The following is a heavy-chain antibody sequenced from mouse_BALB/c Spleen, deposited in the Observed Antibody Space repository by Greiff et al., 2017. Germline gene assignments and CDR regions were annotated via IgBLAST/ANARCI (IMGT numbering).Heavy chain of an antibody. J-gene: IGHJ1*01. CDR3: AREGTGEYFDV. CDR1: GYTFTSYW. V-gene: IGHV1S41*01. CDR2: IAPGSGST. Sequence: DLVKPGASVKLSCKASGYTFTSYWINWIKQRPGQGLEWIGRIAPGSGSTYYNEMFKGKATLTVDTSSSTAYIQLSSLSSEDSAVYFCAREGTGEYFDVWGAGTTVTVSS. D-gene: IGHD3-3*01.